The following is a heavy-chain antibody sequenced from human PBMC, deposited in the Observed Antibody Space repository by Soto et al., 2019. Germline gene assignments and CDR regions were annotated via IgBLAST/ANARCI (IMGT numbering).Heavy chain of an antibody. CDR2: ISGDSGSS. D-gene: IGHD2-8*01. Sequence: GGSLRLSCAASGFTFEAYSLHWVRQLPGKGLEWVAGISGDSGSSGYAGSVRGRFTVSRDNAKNSLFLQMSSLSPEDTALYYCTKRCSARPGFDAFYLWCQGTMFTVSS. J-gene: IGHJ3*01. CDR1: GFTFEAYS. V-gene: IGHV3-9*01. CDR3: TKRCSARPGFDAFYL.